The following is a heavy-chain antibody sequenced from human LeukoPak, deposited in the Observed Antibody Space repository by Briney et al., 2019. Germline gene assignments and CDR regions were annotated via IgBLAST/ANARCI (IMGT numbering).Heavy chain of an antibody. J-gene: IGHJ5*02. CDR3: ARGGYRPHYYYDSSGYQGWFDP. CDR2: INHSGST. D-gene: IGHD3-22*01. V-gene: IGHV4-34*01. CDR1: GGSFSGYY. Sequence: SETLSLTCAVYGGSFSGYYWSWIRQPPGKGLERIGEINHSGSTNYNPSLKSRVTISVDTSKNQFSLKLSSVTAADTAVYYCARGGYRPHYYYDSSGYQGWFDPWGQGTLVTVSS.